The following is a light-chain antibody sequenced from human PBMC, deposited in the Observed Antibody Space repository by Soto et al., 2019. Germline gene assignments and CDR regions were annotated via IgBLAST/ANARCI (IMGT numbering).Light chain of an antibody. CDR3: QQHNGWPLT. V-gene: IGKV3-15*01. CDR2: GAS. J-gene: IGKJ4*01. Sequence: EIVMTQSPATLSVAPGERATLSCRASQSISITLAWYQQKPGQAPRLLTFGASTRATGIPARFSGSGSGTEFTLTISSLQPEDSAVYYCQQHNGWPLTFGGGTKVEIK. CDR1: QSISIT.